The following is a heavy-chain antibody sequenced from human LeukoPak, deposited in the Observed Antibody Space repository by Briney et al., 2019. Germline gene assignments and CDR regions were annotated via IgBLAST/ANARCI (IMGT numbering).Heavy chain of an antibody. V-gene: IGHV1-18*01. D-gene: IGHD1-26*01. Sequence: AASAKVSCKASGYTFTSFGISWVRQAPGQGLAWMGWIGANNGHTNYAPNLQGRVTMTTDTSTSTAYMELTSLRSDDTAVYYCARDQAVGATAGTFDYWGQGTLVTVSS. J-gene: IGHJ4*02. CDR1: GYTFTSFG. CDR2: IGANNGHT. CDR3: ARDQAVGATAGTFDY.